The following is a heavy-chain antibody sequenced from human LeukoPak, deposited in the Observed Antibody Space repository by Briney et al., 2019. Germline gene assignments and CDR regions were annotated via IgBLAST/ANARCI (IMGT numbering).Heavy chain of an antibody. D-gene: IGHD3-22*01. CDR1: GGTFISYA. Sequence: ASVTVSCKASGGTFISYAISWVRQAPGQGLEWMGGIIPIFGTANYAQKFQGRVTITADKSTSTAYMELSSLRSEDTAVYYCARDSTYYYDSSGYYPTYYYYYYMDVWGKGTTVTVSS. V-gene: IGHV1-69*06. CDR2: IIPIFGTA. CDR3: ARDSTYYYDSSGYYPTYYYYYYMDV. J-gene: IGHJ6*03.